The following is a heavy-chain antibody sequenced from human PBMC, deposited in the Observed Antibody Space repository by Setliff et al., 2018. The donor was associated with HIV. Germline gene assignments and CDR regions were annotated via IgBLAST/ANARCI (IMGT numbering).Heavy chain of an antibody. D-gene: IGHD1-26*01. J-gene: IGHJ4*02. CDR2: IIALVGAT. Sequence: AASVKVSCKVSGDTSSSYTISWVRQAPGQGLEWVGGIIALVGATSYAQKFQDRVTLTTDDSTNTAYMELSSLRSEDTAMYYCARSHEYGGSSAYWGQGTLVTV. CDR3: ARSHEYGGSSAY. CDR1: GDTSSSYT. V-gene: IGHV1-69*16.